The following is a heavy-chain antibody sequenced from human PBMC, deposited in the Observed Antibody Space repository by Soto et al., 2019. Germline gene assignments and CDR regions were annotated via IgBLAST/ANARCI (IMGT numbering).Heavy chain of an antibody. CDR2: INHSGST. V-gene: IGHV4-34*01. CDR3: ARGHRGDRYAFDI. J-gene: IGHJ3*02. D-gene: IGHD7-27*01. Sequence: SETLSLTCAVYGGSFSGYYWSWIRQPPGKGLEWIGEINHSGSTNYNPSLKSRVTISVDTSKNQFSLKLSSVTAADTAVYCCARGHRGDRYAFDIWGQGTMVTVSS. CDR1: GGSFSGYY.